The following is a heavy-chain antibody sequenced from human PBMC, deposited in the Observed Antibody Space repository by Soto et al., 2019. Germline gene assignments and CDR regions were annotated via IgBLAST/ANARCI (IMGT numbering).Heavy chain of an antibody. CDR1: GYTFTSYD. CDR2: MNPNRGNT. CDR3: EKSQGGILAGYYGLTWNGWGSGYAVDI. V-gene: IGHV1-8*01. J-gene: IGHJ3*02. D-gene: IGHD3-9*01. Sequence: QVQLVQSGAEVKKPGASVKVSCKASGYTFTSYDINWVRQATGQGLEWMGWMNPNRGNTGYAQKFQGRVPLHRNNSRRTAYMEMSSMRSEDKDVYYCEKSQGGILAGYYGLTWNGWGSGYAVDIWGQGTMVTVSS.